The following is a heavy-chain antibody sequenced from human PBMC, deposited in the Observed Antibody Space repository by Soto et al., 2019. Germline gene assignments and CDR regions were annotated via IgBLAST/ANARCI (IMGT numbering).Heavy chain of an antibody. J-gene: IGHJ6*02. CDR3: ASFNFVGGHYYDMDV. V-gene: IGHV1-18*01. Sequence: ASVKVSCKASGYTFTSYGISWVRQAPGQGLEWMGWISTYNGNTNYAQKLQGRVTMTTDTSTSTAYMELRSLRSDDTAVYYCASFNFVGGHYYDMDVWGQGTTVTVSS. CDR2: ISTYNGNT. D-gene: IGHD1-1*01. CDR1: GYTFTSYG.